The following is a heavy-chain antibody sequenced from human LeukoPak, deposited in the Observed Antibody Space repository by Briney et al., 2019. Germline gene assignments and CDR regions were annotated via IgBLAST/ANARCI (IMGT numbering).Heavy chain of an antibody. CDR1: GFTFSSSA. CDR2: ISASGGST. D-gene: IGHD3-16*01. Sequence: PGGSLRLSCAASGFTFSSSAMTWVRQTPRKGLEWVSTISASGGSTFFADSVKGRFTISRDNSKNTLYLQMNSLRAEDAAVYYCAKVTYDYVWGSYENWGQGTLVTVSS. V-gene: IGHV3-23*01. CDR3: AKVTYDYVWGSYEN. J-gene: IGHJ4*02.